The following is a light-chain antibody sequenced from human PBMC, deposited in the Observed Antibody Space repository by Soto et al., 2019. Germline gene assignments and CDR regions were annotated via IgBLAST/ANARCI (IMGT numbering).Light chain of an antibody. CDR3: QQLKSYPLT. V-gene: IGKV1-5*01. Sequence: DIQMTQSPSTLSASVGDIVTITCRASQSISSRLAWYQQKPGKAPKLLIYAAPTLQSGAPSRFSGSGSGTEFALTISSLQPEDSATYYCQQLKSYPLTFGGGTKVDI. CDR1: QSISSR. J-gene: IGKJ4*01. CDR2: AAP.